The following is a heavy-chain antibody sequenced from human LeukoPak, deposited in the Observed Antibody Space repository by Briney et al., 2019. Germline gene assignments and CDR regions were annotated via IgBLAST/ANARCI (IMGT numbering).Heavy chain of an antibody. CDR3: AKDQSMVATPFDY. CDR1: GFTFSSYG. V-gene: IGHV3-30*02. Sequence: GGSLRLSCAASGFTFSSYGVHWVRQAPGKGLEWVAFIRYDGSNKYYADSVKGRFTISRDNSKNTLYLQMNSLRAEDTAVYYCAKDQSMVATPFDYWGQGTLVTVSS. D-gene: IGHD5-12*01. J-gene: IGHJ4*02. CDR2: IRYDGSNK.